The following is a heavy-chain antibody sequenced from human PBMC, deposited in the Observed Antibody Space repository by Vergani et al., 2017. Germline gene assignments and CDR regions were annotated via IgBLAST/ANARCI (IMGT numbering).Heavy chain of an antibody. D-gene: IGHD3-22*01. J-gene: IGHJ4*02. Sequence: EVQLLESGGGLVQPGGSLRLSCAASGFTFSSYAMSWVRQAPGKGLEWVSAISGSGGSPYYADSVKGRFTISRDNSKNTLYLQMNSLRAEDTAVYYCARVHGDYDDSSGYYSPFDYWGQGTLVTVSS. CDR1: GFTFSSYA. V-gene: IGHV3-23*01. CDR2: ISGSGGSP. CDR3: ARVHGDYDDSSGYYSPFDY.